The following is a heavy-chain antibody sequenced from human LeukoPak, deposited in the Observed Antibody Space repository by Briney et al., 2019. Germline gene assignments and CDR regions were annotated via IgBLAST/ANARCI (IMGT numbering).Heavy chain of an antibody. CDR1: GFTFSSYW. J-gene: IGHJ4*02. D-gene: IGHD5-18*01. V-gene: IGHV3-7*03. CDR3: ARDMAAMVTAVVSDY. Sequence: GGSLRLSCAASGFTFSSYWMSWVRQAPGKGLEWVANIKQDGSEKYYVDSVKGRFTISRDNAKNSLYLQMDSLRADDTAVYYCARDMAAMVTAVVSDYWGQGTLVTVSS. CDR2: IKQDGSEK.